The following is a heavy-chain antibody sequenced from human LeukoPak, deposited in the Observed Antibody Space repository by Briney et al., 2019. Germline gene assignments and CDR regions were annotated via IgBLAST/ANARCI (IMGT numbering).Heavy chain of an antibody. V-gene: IGHV3-21*01. Sequence: PGGSLRLSCAASGFTFSSYSMNWVRQAPGKGLEWVSSISSSSSYIYYADSVKGRFTISRDNAKNSLYLQMNSLRAEDTAVYYCARSGVGAMGLDYWGQGTLVTVSS. CDR2: ISSSSSYI. CDR3: ARSGVGAMGLDY. J-gene: IGHJ4*02. D-gene: IGHD1-26*01. CDR1: GFTFSSYS.